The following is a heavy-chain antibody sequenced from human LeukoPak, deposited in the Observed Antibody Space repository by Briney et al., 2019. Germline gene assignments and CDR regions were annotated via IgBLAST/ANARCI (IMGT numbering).Heavy chain of an antibody. J-gene: IGHJ4*02. V-gene: IGHV5-51*01. CDR3: ARRYDRSGYYPLGY. CDR2: INPGDFDT. CDR1: GYRFTSYW. D-gene: IGHD3-22*01. Sequence: GESLKISCKASGYRFTSYWIGWVRQMAGKGLEWMGTINPGDFDTRYSPSFQGQVTISVDKSISTAYLQWSSLKASDTAMYFCARRYDRSGYYPLGYWGQGTLVTVSS.